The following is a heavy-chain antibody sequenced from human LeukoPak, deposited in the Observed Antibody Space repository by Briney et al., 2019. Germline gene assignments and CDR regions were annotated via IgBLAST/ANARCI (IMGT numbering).Heavy chain of an antibody. D-gene: IGHD6-19*01. CDR1: GGSISSYY. J-gene: IGHJ4*02. Sequence: SETLSLTCTVSGGSISSYYWSWIRQPPGKGLEWIGYIYYSGSTNYNPSLKSRVTISVDTSKNQFSLKLSSVTAADTAVYYCARQPYSSGWYSYYFDYWGQGTLVTVSS. CDR2: IYYSGST. CDR3: ARQPYSSGWYSYYFDY. V-gene: IGHV4-59*08.